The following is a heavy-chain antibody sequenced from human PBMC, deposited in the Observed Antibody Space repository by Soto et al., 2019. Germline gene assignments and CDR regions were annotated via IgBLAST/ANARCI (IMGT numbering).Heavy chain of an antibody. CDR3: ATISYFVSNGAFDH. J-gene: IGHJ4*02. Sequence: GESLKISCKGSGYSLTNYWIGWVRQMPGKGLEWMGIIYPGDSDTKYSPSFRGQVIISADKSIGTAYLQWNSLKASDSAMYFCATISYFVSNGAFDHWGQGTLVTVSS. D-gene: IGHD2-8*01. CDR2: IYPGDSDT. CDR1: GYSLTNYW. V-gene: IGHV5-51*01.